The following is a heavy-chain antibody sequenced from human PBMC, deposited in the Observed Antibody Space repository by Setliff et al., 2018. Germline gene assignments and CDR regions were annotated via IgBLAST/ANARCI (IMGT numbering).Heavy chain of an antibody. CDR3: ARGRQTDTAFDY. V-gene: IGHV1-8*02. Sequence: ASVKVSCKASGYTFTSYDINWVRQATGQGLEWMGWMNPNSGNTGYAQKFQGRVTMTRNTSISTAYMELSSLRSEDTAVYYCARGRQTDTAFDYWGQGTLVTVSS. CDR2: MNPNSGNT. D-gene: IGHD5-18*01. CDR1: GYTFTSYD. J-gene: IGHJ4*02.